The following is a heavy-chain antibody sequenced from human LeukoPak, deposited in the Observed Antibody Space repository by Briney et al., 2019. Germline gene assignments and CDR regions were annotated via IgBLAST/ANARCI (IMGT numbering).Heavy chain of an antibody. V-gene: IGHV3-7*01. D-gene: IGHD3-3*01. Sequence: GGSLRLSCAASGFTFSSYWMSWVCQAPGKGLEWVANIKQDGSEKYCVDSVKGRFTISRDNAKNSLYLQMNSLRAEDTAVYYCARDLGDFWSGYYFVYWGQGTLVTVSS. CDR1: GFTFSSYW. J-gene: IGHJ4*02. CDR3: ARDLGDFWSGYYFVY. CDR2: IKQDGSEK.